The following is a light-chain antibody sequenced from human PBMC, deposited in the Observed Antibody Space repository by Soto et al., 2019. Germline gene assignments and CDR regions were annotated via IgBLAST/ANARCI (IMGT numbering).Light chain of an antibody. Sequence: VLTQSPGTLSLSPGERATLSCRASQSVSSGNLVWYQQKPGLAPRLLIYGASSRAIGIPDRFTGSGSGTDFTLTITRLEPEDSALYYCQHYDHPPLTFGGGTKVEIK. V-gene: IGKV3-20*01. CDR3: QHYDHPPLT. CDR2: GAS. CDR1: QSVSSGN. J-gene: IGKJ4*01.